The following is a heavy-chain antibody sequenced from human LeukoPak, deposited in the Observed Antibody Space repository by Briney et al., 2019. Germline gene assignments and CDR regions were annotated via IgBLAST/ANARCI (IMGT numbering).Heavy chain of an antibody. CDR2: ISSSSSYI. CDR3: ARVGYDYPFDY. Sequence: GGSLRLSCAASGFTFSSYSMNWVRQAPGKGLEWVSSISSSSSYIYYADSVKGRFAISRDNAKNSLYLQMNSLRAEDTAVYYCARVGYDYPFDYWGQGTLVTVSS. V-gene: IGHV3-21*01. CDR1: GFTFSSYS. D-gene: IGHD5-12*01. J-gene: IGHJ4*02.